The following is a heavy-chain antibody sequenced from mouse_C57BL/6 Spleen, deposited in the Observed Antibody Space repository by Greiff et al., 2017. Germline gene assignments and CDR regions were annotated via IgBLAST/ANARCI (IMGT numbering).Heavy chain of an antibody. CDR2: IRSKSNNYAT. CDR3: VRYSNYDAMDY. D-gene: IGHD2-5*01. Sequence: DVMLVESGGGLVQPKGSLKLSCAASGFSFNTYAMNWVRQAPGKGLEWVARIRSKSNNYATYYADSVKDRVTISRDDSESMLYLQMNNLKTEYTAMYYCVRYSNYDAMDYWGQGTSVTVSS. J-gene: IGHJ4*01. V-gene: IGHV10-1*01. CDR1: GFSFNTYA.